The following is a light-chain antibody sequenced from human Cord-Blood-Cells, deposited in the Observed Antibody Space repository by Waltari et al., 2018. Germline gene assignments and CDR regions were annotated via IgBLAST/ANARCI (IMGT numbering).Light chain of an antibody. V-gene: IGLV2-11*01. J-gene: IGLJ3*02. CDR2: DVS. CDR1: SSDVGGYNY. Sequence: QSALTQPRSVSGSPGQSVPISCTGTSSDVGGYNYVFWYQQHPGKAPKLMIYDVSKRPSGVPDRFSGSKSGNTASLTISGLQAEDEADYYCCSYAGSYTWVFGGGTKLTVL. CDR3: CSYAGSYTWV.